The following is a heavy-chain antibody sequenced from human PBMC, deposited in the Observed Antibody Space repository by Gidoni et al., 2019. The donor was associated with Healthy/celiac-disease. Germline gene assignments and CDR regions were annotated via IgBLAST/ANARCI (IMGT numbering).Heavy chain of an antibody. V-gene: IGHV3-30-3*01. D-gene: IGHD6-13*01. J-gene: IGHJ4*02. CDR1: GFTFSSYA. Sequence: QVQLVESGGGVVQPGRSLRLSCAASGFTFSSYAMHWVRQAPGKGLEWVAVISYDGSNKYYADSVKGRFTISRDNSKNTLYLQMNSLRAEDTAVYYCARHSRTYILWGQGTLVTVSS. CDR3: ARHSRTYIL. CDR2: ISYDGSNK.